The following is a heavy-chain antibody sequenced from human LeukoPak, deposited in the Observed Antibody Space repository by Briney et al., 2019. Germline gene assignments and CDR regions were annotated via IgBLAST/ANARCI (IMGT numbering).Heavy chain of an antibody. CDR3: AKDVRGGPIVGAGSVDY. CDR1: RFTFSRYA. J-gene: IGHJ4*02. D-gene: IGHD1-26*01. Sequence: GTSLRLSCAASRFTFSRYAMSWVRQAPGKGLEWVSAVSNKGNNKYYADSVRGRFTISRDNSKNTLYLQMDSLRAEDTAVYYCAKDVRGGPIVGAGSVDYWGLGTLVTVSS. V-gene: IGHV3-23*01. CDR2: VSNKGNNK.